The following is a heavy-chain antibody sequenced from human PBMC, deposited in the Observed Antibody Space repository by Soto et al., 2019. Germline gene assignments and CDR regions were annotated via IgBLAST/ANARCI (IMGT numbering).Heavy chain of an antibody. CDR1: GASIGSGDDY. CDR2: ISDSGST. D-gene: IGHD2-2*01. J-gene: IGHJ5*02. CDR3: AKYQAPEFDP. V-gene: IGHV4-30-4*08. Sequence: PSETLSLTCAVSGASIGSGDDYSTSIRQSPGKGLEWIGYISDSGSTFYNPSLRSRLTIALDTSKNHFSLKLNSVTAADTAVYYCAKYQAPEFDPWGQGIPGTVSS.